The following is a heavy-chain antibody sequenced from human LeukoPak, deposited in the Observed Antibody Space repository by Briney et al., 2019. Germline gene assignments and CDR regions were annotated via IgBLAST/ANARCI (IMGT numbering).Heavy chain of an antibody. CDR1: GYTFTSYG. CDR3: ARDGGQTTVTTRYYYYYGMDV. D-gene: IGHD4-17*01. V-gene: IGHV1-18*01. Sequence: ASVKVSCKASGYTFTSYGISWVRQAPGQGLEWMGWISAYNGNTIYAQKLQGRVTMTTDTSTSTAYMELRSLRSDDTAVYYCARDGGQTTVTTRYYYYYGMDVWGQGTTVTVSS. J-gene: IGHJ6*02. CDR2: ISAYNGNT.